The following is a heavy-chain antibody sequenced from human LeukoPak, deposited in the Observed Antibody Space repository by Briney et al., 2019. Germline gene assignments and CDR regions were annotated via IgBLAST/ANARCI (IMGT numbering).Heavy chain of an antibody. CDR1: GGSISSYS. V-gene: IGHV4-59*08. D-gene: IGHD4-17*01. J-gene: IGHJ4*02. Sequence: SETLSLTCTVSGGSISSYSWSWIRQPPGKGLEWIGYIYYSGSTNYNPSLKSRVTISVDTSKNQFSLKLSSVTAADTAVYYCARANGESGYFDYWGQGTLVTVSS. CDR3: ARANGESGYFDY. CDR2: IYYSGST.